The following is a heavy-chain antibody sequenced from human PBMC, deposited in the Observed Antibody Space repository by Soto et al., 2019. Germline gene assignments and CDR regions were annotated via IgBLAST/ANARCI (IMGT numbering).Heavy chain of an antibody. CDR3: ARDYRYCSSTSCYESGWFDP. J-gene: IGHJ5*02. CDR2: IYYSGST. V-gene: IGHV4-59*01. Sequence: SETLSLTCTVSGGSISSYYWSWIRQPPGKGLEWIGYIYYSGSTNYNPSLKSRVTISVDTSKNQFSLKLSSVTAADTAVYYCARDYRYCSSTSCYESGWFDPWGQGTLVTVSS. CDR1: GGSISSYY. D-gene: IGHD2-2*01.